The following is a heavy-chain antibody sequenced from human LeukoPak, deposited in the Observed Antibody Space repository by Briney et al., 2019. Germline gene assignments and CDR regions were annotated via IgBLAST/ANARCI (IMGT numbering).Heavy chain of an antibody. J-gene: IGHJ4*02. V-gene: IGHV3-23*01. Sequence: GGSLRLSCAASGFTFSSYAMSWVRQAPGKGLEWVSAISGSGGSTYYADSVKGRFTISRDNSKNTLYLQMNSLGAEDTAVYYCAISGYSSSWYGYWGQGTLVTVSS. D-gene: IGHD6-13*01. CDR2: ISGSGGST. CDR1: GFTFSSYA. CDR3: AISGYSSSWYGY.